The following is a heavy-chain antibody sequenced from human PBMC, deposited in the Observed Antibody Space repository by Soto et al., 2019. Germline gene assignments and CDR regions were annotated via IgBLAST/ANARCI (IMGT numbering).Heavy chain of an antibody. CDR2: IYWDDDK. CDR3: AHRGQWRHFDY. J-gene: IGHJ4*02. V-gene: IGHV2-5*02. Sequence: QITLKESGPTLVKPTQTLTLTCTFSGFSLSTSGVGVGWIRQPPGKALEWLALIYWDDDKRYSPPLKSRLTITKDTSKNQVVLTMTNMDPVDTATYYFAHRGQWRHFDYWGQGTLVTVSS. D-gene: IGHD6-19*01. CDR1: GFSLSTSGVG.